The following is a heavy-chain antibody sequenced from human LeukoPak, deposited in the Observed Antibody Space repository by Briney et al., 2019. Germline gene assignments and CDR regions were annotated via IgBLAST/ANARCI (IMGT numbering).Heavy chain of an antibody. CDR3: AKDQARHGSSWDPFDY. Sequence: GGSLRLSCAASGFTFSSYEMNWVRQAPGKGLEWVSYISSSGSTIYYADSVKGRFTISRDNSKNTLYLQMNSLRAEDTAVYYCAKDQARHGSSWDPFDYWGQGTLVTVSS. D-gene: IGHD6-13*01. CDR2: ISSSGSTI. J-gene: IGHJ4*02. CDR1: GFTFSSYE. V-gene: IGHV3-48*03.